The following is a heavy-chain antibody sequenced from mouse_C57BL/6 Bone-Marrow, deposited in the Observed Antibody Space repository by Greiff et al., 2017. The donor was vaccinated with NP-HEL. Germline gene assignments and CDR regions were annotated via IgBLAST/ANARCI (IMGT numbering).Heavy chain of an antibody. CDR2: IYPRSGNT. CDR3: ARSKVDYAMDY. D-gene: IGHD1-1*01. Sequence: VKLMESGAELARPGASVKLSCKASGYTFTSYGISWVKQRTGQGLEWIGEIYPRSGNTYYNEKFKGKATLTADKSSSTAYMELRSLTSEDSAVYFCARSKVDYAMDYWGQGTSVTVSS. J-gene: IGHJ4*01. V-gene: IGHV1-81*01. CDR1: GYTFTSYG.